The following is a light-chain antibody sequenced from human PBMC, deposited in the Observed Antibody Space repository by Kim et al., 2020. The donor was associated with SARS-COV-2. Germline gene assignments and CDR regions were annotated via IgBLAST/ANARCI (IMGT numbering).Light chain of an antibody. J-gene: IGKJ4*01. CDR3: QQYDNWPLT. V-gene: IGKV3-15*01. CDR1: QSVGTT. CDR2: GAS. Sequence: ASPGESATRSCRASQSVGTTLAWYQQTPGQAPRLLIYGASTRAADIPARFSGSGSGTQFTLTISSLQSEDFAVYYCQQYDNWPLTFGGGTKVDIK.